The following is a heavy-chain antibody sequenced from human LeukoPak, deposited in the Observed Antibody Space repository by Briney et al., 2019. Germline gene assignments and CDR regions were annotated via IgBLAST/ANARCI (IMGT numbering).Heavy chain of an antibody. CDR3: ARRYYYDSSGPFDY. Sequence: GGSLRLSCAASGFTFSNFAMSWVRQAPGKGLEWVSAISGSGGRTNYADSVKGRFTISRDNSKNTLYLQMNSLRAEDTAVYYCARRYYYDSSGPFDYWGQGTLVTVSS. CDR2: ISGSGGRT. J-gene: IGHJ4*02. CDR1: GFTFSNFA. D-gene: IGHD3-22*01. V-gene: IGHV3-23*01.